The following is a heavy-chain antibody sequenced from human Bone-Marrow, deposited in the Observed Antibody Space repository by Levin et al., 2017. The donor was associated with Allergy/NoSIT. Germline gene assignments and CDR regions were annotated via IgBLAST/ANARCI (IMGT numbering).Heavy chain of an antibody. CDR2: INSDGSST. CDR3: ARSRARDKIYSGGSCYDY. V-gene: IGHV3-74*01. Sequence: GGSLRLSCAASGFTFSSYWMHWVRQAPGKGLVWVSRINSDGSSTSYADSVKGRFTISRDNAKNTLYLQMNSLRAEDTAVYYCARSRARDKIYSGGSCYDYWGQGTLVTVSS. D-gene: IGHD2-15*01. J-gene: IGHJ4*02. CDR1: GFTFSSYW.